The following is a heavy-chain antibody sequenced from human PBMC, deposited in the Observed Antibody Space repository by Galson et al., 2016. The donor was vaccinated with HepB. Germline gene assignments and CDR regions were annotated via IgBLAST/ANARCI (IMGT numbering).Heavy chain of an antibody. CDR3: ARSLYYDFWSGQKGWFDP. D-gene: IGHD3-3*01. J-gene: IGHJ5*02. V-gene: IGHV5-51*01. CDR2: IYPGDSDT. Sequence: QSGAEVKKPGESLKISCKGSGYSFTSFWIAWVRQMPGKGLEWMGIIYPGDSDTRYSPSFQGQVTISAEKSIDTAYLQWSSLKASDTAMYYCARSLYYDFWSGQKGWFDPWGQGTLVTVSS. CDR1: GYSFTSFW.